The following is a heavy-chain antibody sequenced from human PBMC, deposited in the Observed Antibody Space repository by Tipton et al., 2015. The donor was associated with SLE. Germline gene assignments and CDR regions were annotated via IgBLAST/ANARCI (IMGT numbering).Heavy chain of an antibody. J-gene: IGHJ4*02. V-gene: IGHV4-59*01. CDR3: ARVDDGYNYDY. CDR1: GGSIGSYY. CDR2: IYYSGST. Sequence: TLSLTCSGSGGSIGSYYWSWIRQPPGKGLEWIGYIYYSGSTNYNPSLKSRVTISVDTSKNQFSLKLSSVTAADTAVYYCARVDDGYNYDYWGQGTLVTVSS. D-gene: IGHD5-24*01.